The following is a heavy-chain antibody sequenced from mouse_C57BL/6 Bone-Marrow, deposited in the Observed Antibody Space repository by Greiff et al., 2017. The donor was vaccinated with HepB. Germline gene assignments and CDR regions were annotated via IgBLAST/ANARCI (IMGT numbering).Heavy chain of an antibody. CDR1: GYTFTDYE. D-gene: IGHD1-1*01. J-gene: IGHJ2*01. CDR2: IDPETGGT. V-gene: IGHV1-15*01. Sequence: VQLQQSGAELVRPGASVTLSCKASGYTFTDYEMHWVKQTPVHGLEWIGAIDPETGGTAYNQKFKGQAILTADKSSSTAYMELRSLTSEDSAVYYCTRYGTTVVEGGYFDYWGQGTTLTVSS. CDR3: TRYGTTVVEGGYFDY.